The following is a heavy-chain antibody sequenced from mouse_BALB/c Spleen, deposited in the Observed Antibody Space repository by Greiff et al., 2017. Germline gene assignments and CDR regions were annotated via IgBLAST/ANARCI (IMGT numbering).Heavy chain of an antibody. CDR2: IWSGGST. V-gene: IGHV2-2*02. Sequence: QVQLQQSGPGLVQPSQCLSITCTVSGFSLTSYGVHWVRQSPGKGLEWLGVIWSGGSTDYNAAFISRLSISKDNSKSQVFFKMNSLQANDTAIYYCARKDYGYWFAYWGQGTLVTVSA. J-gene: IGHJ3*01. CDR1: GFSLTSYG. CDR3: ARKDYGYWFAY. D-gene: IGHD1-2*01.